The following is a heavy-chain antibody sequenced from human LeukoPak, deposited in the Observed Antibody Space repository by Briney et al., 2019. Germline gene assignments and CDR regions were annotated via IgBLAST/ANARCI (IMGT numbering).Heavy chain of an antibody. V-gene: IGHV1-3*01. CDR3: ARDSGSGNNDY. J-gene: IGHJ4*02. CDR2: ISAGNGNT. D-gene: IGHD1-26*01. Sequence: WMGWISAGNGNTKYSQNFQGRVTFISNTSATTAFMELSSLRSEDAAVYYRARDSGSGNNDYWGQGTLVTVSS.